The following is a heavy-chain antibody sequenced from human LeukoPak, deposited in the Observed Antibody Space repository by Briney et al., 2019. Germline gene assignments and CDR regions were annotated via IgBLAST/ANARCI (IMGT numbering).Heavy chain of an antibody. J-gene: IGHJ4*02. V-gene: IGHV1-2*02. CDR1: GYTLTGYY. CDR3: ARDPGDCSGGSCRNYYFDY. Sequence: ASVKVSCKASGYTLTGYYIHWVRQAPGQGLEWMGWINPHSGGTNYAQKFQGGVTMTRDTSITTAYMELSSLRSDDTAVYYCARDPGDCSGGSCRNYYFDYWGQGTLVTVSS. CDR2: INPHSGGT. D-gene: IGHD2-15*01.